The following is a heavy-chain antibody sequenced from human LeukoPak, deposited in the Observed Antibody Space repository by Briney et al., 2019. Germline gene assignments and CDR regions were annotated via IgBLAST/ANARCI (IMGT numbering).Heavy chain of an antibody. V-gene: IGHV3-30*18. Sequence: GGSLRLSCAASGFTFSSYSMNWVRQAPGKGLEWVAVMSYDGSNKYYADSVKGRFTISRDNSKNTLYLQMNSLRAEDTAVYYCAKFLEQWLVPPGGSVDYWGQGTLVTVSS. D-gene: IGHD6-19*01. CDR1: GFTFSSYS. J-gene: IGHJ4*02. CDR3: AKFLEQWLVPPGGSVDY. CDR2: MSYDGSNK.